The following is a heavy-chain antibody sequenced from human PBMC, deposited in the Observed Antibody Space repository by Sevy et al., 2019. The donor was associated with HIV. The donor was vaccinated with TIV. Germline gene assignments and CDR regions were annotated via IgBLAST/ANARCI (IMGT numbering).Heavy chain of an antibody. Sequence: GGSLRLSCEASGFTVSDYWMTWVRQAPGKGREWVASINRDGSGKYYVDAVKGRFIISRNNGKRSLFLQMNTLRVDDTVVYYCLRGGGGDWGQETLVTVSS. V-gene: IGHV3-7*01. CDR3: LRGGGGD. CDR2: INRDGSGK. D-gene: IGHD5-12*01. J-gene: IGHJ4*02. CDR1: GFTVSDYW.